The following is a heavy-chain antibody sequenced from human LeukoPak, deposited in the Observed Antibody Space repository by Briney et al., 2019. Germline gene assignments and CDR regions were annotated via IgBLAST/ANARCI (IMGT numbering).Heavy chain of an antibody. CDR1: GFTFTDHY. D-gene: IGHD2/OR15-2a*01. Sequence: APMKVSCKSSGFTFTDHYIHWVRRGPGQGLEWMGYIGPHSTFTSSPQEFQGRVTMTRDASMSTAYMELTRLTSDDTAVYYCVREGEGPLSKDFDYWGQGTLVTVSS. V-gene: IGHV1-2*02. J-gene: IGHJ4*02. CDR2: IGPHSTFT. CDR3: VREGEGPLSKDFDY.